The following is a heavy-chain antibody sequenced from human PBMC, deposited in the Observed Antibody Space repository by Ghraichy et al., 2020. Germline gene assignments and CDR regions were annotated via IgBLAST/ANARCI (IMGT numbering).Heavy chain of an antibody. CDR3: ATRSPRYCSSTSCSGDWFDP. Sequence: ASVKVSCKVSGYTLTELSMHWVRQAPGKGLEWMGGFDPEDGETIYAQKFQGRVTMTEDTSTDTAYMELSSLRSEDTAVYYCATRSPRYCSSTSCSGDWFDPWGQGTLVTVSS. J-gene: IGHJ5*02. V-gene: IGHV1-24*01. CDR2: FDPEDGET. CDR1: GYTLTELS. D-gene: IGHD2-2*01.